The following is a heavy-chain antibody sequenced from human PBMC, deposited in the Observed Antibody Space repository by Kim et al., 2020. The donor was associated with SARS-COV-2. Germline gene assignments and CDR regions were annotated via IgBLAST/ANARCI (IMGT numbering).Heavy chain of an antibody. CDR1: GFTFDDYA. D-gene: IGHD6-19*01. J-gene: IGHJ3*02. Sequence: GGSLRLSCAASGFTFDDYAMHWVRQAPGKGLEWVSGISWNSGSIGYADSVKGRFTISRDNAKNSLYLQMNSLRAEDTALYYCALFGSGWYFDAFDIWGQGTMVTVSS. CDR3: ALFGSGWYFDAFDI. V-gene: IGHV3-9*01. CDR2: ISWNSGSI.